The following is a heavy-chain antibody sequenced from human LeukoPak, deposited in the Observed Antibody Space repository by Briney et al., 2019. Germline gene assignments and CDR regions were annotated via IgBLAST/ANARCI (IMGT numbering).Heavy chain of an antibody. Sequence: PSETLSLTCTVSGGSISSSSYYWGWIRQPPGKGLEWIGSIYYSGSTYYNPSLKSRVTISVDTSKNQFSLKLSSVTAADTAVYYCARDYSGYDGKPYFDYWGQGTLVTVSS. CDR1: GGSISSSSYY. CDR3: ARDYSGYDGKPYFDY. D-gene: IGHD5-12*01. V-gene: IGHV4-39*07. CDR2: IYYSGST. J-gene: IGHJ4*02.